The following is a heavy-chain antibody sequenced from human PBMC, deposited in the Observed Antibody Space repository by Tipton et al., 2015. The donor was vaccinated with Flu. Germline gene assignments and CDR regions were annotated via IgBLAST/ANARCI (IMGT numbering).Heavy chain of an antibody. CDR3: VRDETSVKWGP. V-gene: IGHV3-7*01. D-gene: IGHD4-11*01. CDR1: GFTFSDYW. J-gene: IGHJ5*02. CDR2: IKPDGSEK. Sequence: SLRLSCAASGFTFSDYWMTWVRQAPGKGLEWVANIKPDGSEKNYVDSVRGRFTISRDNVKNSLYLQMNDLRAEDTAVYFCVRDETSVKWGPWGQGTLVTVSS.